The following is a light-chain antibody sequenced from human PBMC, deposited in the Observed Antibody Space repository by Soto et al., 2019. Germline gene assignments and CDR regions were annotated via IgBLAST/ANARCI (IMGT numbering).Light chain of an antibody. CDR2: VAS. CDR3: QQYCSSPFT. Sequence: DIVLTQSPGTLSLSPGDRATLSCRASQSVSSGYLAWYQHKRGQAPRLLIYVASSRATGISDRFSGSGSGTDFTLTISSLEPEDFAVYCCQQYCSSPFTFGQGAKLEIK. J-gene: IGKJ2*01. CDR1: QSVSSGY. V-gene: IGKV3-20*01.